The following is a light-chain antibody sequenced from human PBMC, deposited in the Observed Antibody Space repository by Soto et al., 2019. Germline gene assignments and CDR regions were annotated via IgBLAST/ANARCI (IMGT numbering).Light chain of an antibody. V-gene: IGKV3-11*01. CDR1: QSVSRY. CDR2: DAS. CDR3: QQRSNWIT. Sequence: ENGLTKSPGTLSLSRGERATLYRRASQSVSRYLAWYQPRPGQAPRLLIYDASYRATGIPARFSGSGSGTDFILTISSLEPEDFAIYHCQQRSNWITFGQGTRLEIK. J-gene: IGKJ5*01.